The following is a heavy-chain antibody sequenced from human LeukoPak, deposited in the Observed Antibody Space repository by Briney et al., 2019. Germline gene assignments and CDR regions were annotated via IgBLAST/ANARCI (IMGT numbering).Heavy chain of an antibody. CDR2: IYTSGNT. Sequence: PSETLSFTCTISGTSISSYYWSWIRQPAGKGLEWIGRIYTSGNTNYNPSLKSRVTMSIDTSKNQFSLKLSSVTAADTAVYYCARDGGFREAFDYWGQGTLVTVSS. CDR3: ARDGGFREAFDY. V-gene: IGHV4-4*07. D-gene: IGHD3-10*01. CDR1: GTSISSYY. J-gene: IGHJ4*02.